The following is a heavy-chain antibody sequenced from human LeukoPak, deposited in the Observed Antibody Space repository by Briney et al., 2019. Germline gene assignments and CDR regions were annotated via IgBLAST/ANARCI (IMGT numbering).Heavy chain of an antibody. Sequence: PGGTLRLSCAASGFIFSSHGMNWVRQAPGKGLEWVSYISSSSSTIYYADSVKGRFTISRDNAKNSLYLQMNSLRAEDTAVYYCSKAGDTNYYRYGDYWGQGTLVTVSS. CDR3: SKAGDTNYYRYGDY. CDR1: GFIFSSHG. V-gene: IGHV3-48*01. J-gene: IGHJ4*02. D-gene: IGHD5-18*01. CDR2: ISSSSSTI.